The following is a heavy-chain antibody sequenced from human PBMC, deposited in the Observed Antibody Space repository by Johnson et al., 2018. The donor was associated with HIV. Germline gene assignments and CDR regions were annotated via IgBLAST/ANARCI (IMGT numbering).Heavy chain of an antibody. J-gene: IGHJ3*02. D-gene: IGHD4-23*01. CDR2: LYSGGDT. Sequence: EQLVESGGGLVQPGGSLRLSCAASGFTVSSNYMSWVRQAPGKGLEWVSVLYSGGDTYYADSVKGRFTISRDNSKNTLYVQMNSLRAEDTALYSCVKPPREVTVVDAFDIWGQGTLVTVSS. CDR1: GFTVSSNY. CDR3: VKPPREVTVVDAFDI. V-gene: IGHV3-66*02.